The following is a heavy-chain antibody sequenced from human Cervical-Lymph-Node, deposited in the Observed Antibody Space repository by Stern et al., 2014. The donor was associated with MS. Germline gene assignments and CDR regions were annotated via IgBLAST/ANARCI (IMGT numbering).Heavy chain of an antibody. J-gene: IGHJ5*02. V-gene: IGHV6-1*01. CDR2: TYYRSKWYN. CDR1: GDSVSSNSAA. D-gene: IGHD3-22*01. Sequence: QLQLQESGPGLVKPSQTLSLTCAISGDSVSSNSAAWNWIRQSPLRGLEWLGRTYYRSKWYNDYALSVKSRITINPDTSKNQFSLHLNSVTPEDTAVYYCARDYYDSSGSLTNWFDPWGQGTLVTVSS. CDR3: ARDYYDSSGSLTNWFDP.